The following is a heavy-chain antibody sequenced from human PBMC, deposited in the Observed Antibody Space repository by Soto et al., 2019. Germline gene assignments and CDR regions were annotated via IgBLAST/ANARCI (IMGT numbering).Heavy chain of an antibody. Sequence: PSETLSLTCTLSGGSISSRGYYWGWIRQPPGRGLQWIGSVYSSGNTYYNPSLKSRVTMSVNTSGSQFSLKLSSVTAADTAVYYCAIHRASSGYTYFDYWGQGTLVTVSS. CDR1: GGSISSRGYY. J-gene: IGHJ4*02. CDR3: AIHRASSGYTYFDY. V-gene: IGHV4-39*01. D-gene: IGHD3-22*01. CDR2: VYSSGNT.